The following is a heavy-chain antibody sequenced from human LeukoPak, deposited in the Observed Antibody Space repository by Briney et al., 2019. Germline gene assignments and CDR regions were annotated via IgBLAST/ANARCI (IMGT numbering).Heavy chain of an antibody. V-gene: IGHV3-33*08. CDR2: IWYDGSNK. D-gene: IGHD3-22*01. CDR1: GLTFSSYG. Sequence: GGSLTLSCAASGLTFSSYGMLWVGQAPGKERVWVAVIWYDGSNKYYADSVKGRFTISRDNSKNTLYLQMNSLRAEDTAVYYCAREGYYDSSGFFDYWGQGTLVTVSS. CDR3: AREGYYDSSGFFDY. J-gene: IGHJ4*02.